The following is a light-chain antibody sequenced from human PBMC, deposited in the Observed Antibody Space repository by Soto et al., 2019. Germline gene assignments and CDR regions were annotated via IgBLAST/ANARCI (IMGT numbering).Light chain of an antibody. Sequence: DIQMTQSPSTLSASVGDRVTITCRASQSISSWLAWYHQKPRKAPRLLIYGASSLESGVPSRFSGSGSVTEFTLTIDSLQPDDFATYYCQQYSSSSPTFGQGTKLEIK. J-gene: IGKJ2*01. CDR2: GAS. CDR1: QSISSW. V-gene: IGKV1-5*01. CDR3: QQYSSSSPT.